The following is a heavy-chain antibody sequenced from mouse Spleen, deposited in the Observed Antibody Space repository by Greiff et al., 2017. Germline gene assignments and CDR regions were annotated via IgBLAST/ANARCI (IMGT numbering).Heavy chain of an antibody. J-gene: IGHJ3*01. CDR3: ARGYGNFFAY. Sequence: ESGPGLVKPSQSLSLTCSVTGYSITSGYYWNWIRQFPGNKLEWMGYISYDGSNNYNPSLKNRISITRDTSKNQFFLKLNSVTTEDTATYYCARGYGNFFAYWGQGTLVTVSA. D-gene: IGHD2-1*01. CDR2: ISYDGSN. CDR1: GYSITSGYY. V-gene: IGHV3-6*01.